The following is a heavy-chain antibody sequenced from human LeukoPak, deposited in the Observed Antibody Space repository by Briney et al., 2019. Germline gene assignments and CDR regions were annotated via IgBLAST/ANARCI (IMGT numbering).Heavy chain of an antibody. J-gene: IGHJ6*02. CDR1: GYTFTSYG. Sequence: ASVKVSCKASGYTFTSYGISWVRQAPGQGREWMGWISAYNGNTNYAQTLQGRVTMTTDTSTSTAYMEMRSLRSDDTAAYYCARDKGDYYDRSGYLYYGMDGWGQGTTVTVSS. D-gene: IGHD3-22*01. V-gene: IGHV1-18*01. CDR2: ISAYNGNT. CDR3: ARDKGDYYDRSGYLYYGMDG.